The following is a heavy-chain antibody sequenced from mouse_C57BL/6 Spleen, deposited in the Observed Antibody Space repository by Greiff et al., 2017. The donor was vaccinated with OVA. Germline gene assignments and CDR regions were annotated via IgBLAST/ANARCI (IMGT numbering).Heavy chain of an antibody. J-gene: IGHJ2*01. CDR2: IDPSDSYT. CDR3: ARRDYGSSYFDD. D-gene: IGHD1-1*01. Sequence: VQLQQSGAELVKPGASVKLSCKASGYTFTSYWMQWVKQRPGQGLEWIGEIDPSDSYTNYNQKFKGKATLTVDTSSSTAYMQLSSLTSEDSAVYYYARRDYGSSYFDDWGQGTTLTVSS. CDR1: GYTFTSYW. V-gene: IGHV1-50*01.